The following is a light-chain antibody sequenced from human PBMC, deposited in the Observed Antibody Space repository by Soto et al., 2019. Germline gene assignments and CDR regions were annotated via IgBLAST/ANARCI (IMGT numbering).Light chain of an antibody. J-gene: IGLJ2*01. CDR2: EVS. Sequence: QSALTQPPSVSGSPGQSVTISCTGTSSDVGSYNRVSWYQQPPGTAPKLMIYEVSNRPSGVPDRFSGSKSGNTASLTISGLQAEDEADYYCSLYTSSSTVVFGGGTKLTVL. V-gene: IGLV2-18*01. CDR3: SLYTSSSTVV. CDR1: SSDVGSYNR.